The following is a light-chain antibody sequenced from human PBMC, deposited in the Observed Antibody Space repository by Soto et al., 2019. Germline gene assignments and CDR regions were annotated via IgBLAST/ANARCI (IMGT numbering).Light chain of an antibody. CDR1: QSISNY. CDR3: QQSFSPLWT. J-gene: IGKJ1*01. V-gene: IGKV1-39*01. Sequence: DIQMTQSPSSLSASVGDRVTITCRASQSISNYLNWYQQKPGKAPKLLIDAASSMQSGVPSRFSGSGPETDFTLTISSLQPDDSATYYCQQSFSPLWTFGQGTKVEV. CDR2: AAS.